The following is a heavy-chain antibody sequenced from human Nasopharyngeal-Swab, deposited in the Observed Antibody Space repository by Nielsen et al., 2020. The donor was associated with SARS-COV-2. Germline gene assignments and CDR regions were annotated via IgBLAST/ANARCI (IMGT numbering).Heavy chain of an antibody. J-gene: IGHJ3*02. D-gene: IGHD2-2*02. CDR1: GFTFSSYA. CDR2: ISYDGSNK. V-gene: IGHV3-30-3*01. Sequence: GESLKISCAAPGFTFSSYAMHWVRQAPGKGLEWVAVISYDGSNKYYADSVKGRFTISRDNSKNTLYLQMNSLRAEDTAVYYCARTAAIRGYAFDIWGQGTMVTVSS. CDR3: ARTAAIRGYAFDI.